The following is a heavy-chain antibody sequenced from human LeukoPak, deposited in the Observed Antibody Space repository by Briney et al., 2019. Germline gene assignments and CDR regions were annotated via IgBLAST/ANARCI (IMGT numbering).Heavy chain of an antibody. CDR3: ARWRAAAPTFYYVYGMDV. V-gene: IGHV4-59*01. D-gene: IGHD6-13*01. J-gene: IGHJ6*02. Sequence: PSETLSSTGTVLGASISSYYWSWIGQPPGKGLKWIGYIYYSGSTNYNPSLKSRVTISVDTSKNQFSLKLSSVTAADTAVYYCARWRAAAPTFYYVYGMDVWGQGTTVTVSS. CDR1: GASISSYY. CDR2: IYYSGST.